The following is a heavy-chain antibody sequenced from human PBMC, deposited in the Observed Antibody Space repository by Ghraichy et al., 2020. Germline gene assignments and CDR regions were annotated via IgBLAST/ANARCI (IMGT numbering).Heavy chain of an antibody. CDR3: AKDHGPEWDYMDV. Sequence: GGSLRLSCAASGFTFSTYAMHWVRQAPGKGLEWVAFIPYDGSSKYYGDSVKGRFAISRDNSKNTLYLQMNSLRAKDTAVYYCAKDHGPEWDYMDVWGKGTTVTVSS. CDR1: GFTFSTYA. CDR2: IPYDGSSK. D-gene: IGHD2-8*01. J-gene: IGHJ6*03. V-gene: IGHV3-30*02.